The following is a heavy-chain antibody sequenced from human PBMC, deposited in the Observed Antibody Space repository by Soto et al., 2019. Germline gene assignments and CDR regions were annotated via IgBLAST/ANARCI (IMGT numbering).Heavy chain of an antibody. CDR1: GDYIHVGGYY. Sequence: PSETLSLTCSVSGDYIHVGGYYWTWIRQCPGKGLEWMGYIYYTGKTYYNPSLESRLTMSVDRSKNQFSLRLTSVTAADTAVYFCGRDLTSNANCIDPWGQGTLVTVSS. J-gene: IGHJ5*02. D-gene: IGHD2-2*01. CDR2: IYYTGKT. V-gene: IGHV4-30-4*01. CDR3: GRDLTSNANCIDP.